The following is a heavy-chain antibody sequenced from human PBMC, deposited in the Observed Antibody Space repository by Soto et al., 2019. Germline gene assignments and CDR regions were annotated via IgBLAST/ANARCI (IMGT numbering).Heavy chain of an antibody. V-gene: IGHV4-31*03. CDR3: AGVPNLQYYILTGYYYYYYGMDV. D-gene: IGHD3-9*01. CDR1: GGSISSGGYY. CDR2: IYYSGST. J-gene: IGHJ6*02. Sequence: QVQLQESGPGLVKPSQTLSLTCTVSGGSISSGGYYWSWIRQHPGKGLEWIGYIYYSGSTYYNPSLKSRVTISVDTSKNQFSLMLRSVTTADAAVYYCAGVPNLQYYILTGYYYYYYGMDVWGQGTTVTVSS.